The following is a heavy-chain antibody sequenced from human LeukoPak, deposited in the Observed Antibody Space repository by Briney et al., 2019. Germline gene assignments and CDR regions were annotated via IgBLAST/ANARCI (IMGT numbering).Heavy chain of an antibody. CDR1: GYTFTDYY. Sequence: ASVKVSCKTSGYTFTDYYMHWVRQAPGQGLEWMGWINPHSSGTYYAQKFQGRVTMTRDSSTSTAYMELSNLRSDDTAVYYCARDGPSMVRAVIPFDIWGQGTMVTVPS. CDR2: INPHSSGT. J-gene: IGHJ3*02. CDR3: ARDGPSMVRAVIPFDI. V-gene: IGHV1-2*02. D-gene: IGHD3-10*01.